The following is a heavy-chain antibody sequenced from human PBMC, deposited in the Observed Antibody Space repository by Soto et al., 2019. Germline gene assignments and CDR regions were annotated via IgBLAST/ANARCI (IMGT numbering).Heavy chain of an antibody. CDR3: THTSGHSSTGADN. J-gene: IGHJ4*02. CDR1: GGSISSGNYY. Sequence: TLSLTCTVSGGSISSGNYYWSWIRQPPGKALEWLALIFWDDDARYSPSLKSRLTITKDTSKNQVVLIMTNMDPVDTGTYYCTHTSGHSSTGADNWGQGTQVTVSS. V-gene: IGHV2-5*08. D-gene: IGHD6-19*01. CDR2: IFWDDDA.